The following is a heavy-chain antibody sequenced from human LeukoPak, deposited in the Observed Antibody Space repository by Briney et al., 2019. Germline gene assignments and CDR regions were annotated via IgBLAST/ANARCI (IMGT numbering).Heavy chain of an antibody. Sequence: GGSLRLSCAASGFTFSSYEMNWVRQAPGKGLEWVSYISSSGSTIYYADSVKGRFTISRDNAKNSLYLQMNSLRAEDTAVYYCARGSDYYDSSGYVDYWGQGTLVTVSS. CDR3: ARGSDYYDSSGYVDY. J-gene: IGHJ4*02. CDR2: ISSSGSTI. V-gene: IGHV3-48*03. D-gene: IGHD3-22*01. CDR1: GFTFSSYE.